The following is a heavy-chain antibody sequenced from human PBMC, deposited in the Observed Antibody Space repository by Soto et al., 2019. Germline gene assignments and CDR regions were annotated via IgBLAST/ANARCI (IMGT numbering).Heavy chain of an antibody. J-gene: IGHJ4*02. CDR2: ISYDGSNK. CDR1: GFTFSSYG. CDR3: AKESWSTTGTDGFDY. Sequence: GGSLRLSCAASGFTFSSYGMHWVRQAPGKGLEWVAVISYDGSNKYYADSVKGRFTISRDNSKNTLYLQMNSLRAEDTAVYYCAKESWSTTGTDGFDYWGQGTLVTVSS. V-gene: IGHV3-30*18. D-gene: IGHD1-1*01.